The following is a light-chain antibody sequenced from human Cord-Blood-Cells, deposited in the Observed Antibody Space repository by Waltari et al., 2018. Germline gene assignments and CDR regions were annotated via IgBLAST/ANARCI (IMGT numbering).Light chain of an antibody. CDR3: QQFNSYPIT. Sequence: AIQLTQSPSSLSVSVGERVTITCRASQGISSALAWYQQKPGKAPKLLIYDASSLESGVPSRFSGSGSGTDFTLTISSLQPEDFATYYCQQFNSYPITFGQGTRLEIK. CDR1: QGISSA. V-gene: IGKV1-13*02. CDR2: DAS. J-gene: IGKJ5*01.